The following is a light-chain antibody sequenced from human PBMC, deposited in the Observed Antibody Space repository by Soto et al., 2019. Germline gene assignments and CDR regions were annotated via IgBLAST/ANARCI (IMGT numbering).Light chain of an antibody. V-gene: IGLV4-69*01. Sequence: QPVLTQSPSASASLGASVKLTCTLSSGHSSYAIAWHQQQPEKGPRYLMKLNSDGSHSKGDGIPDRFSGSSSGAERYLTISSLRSEDEADYYCQTWGTGIVVFGGGTKVTVL. CDR2: LNSDGSH. J-gene: IGLJ2*01. CDR3: QTWGTGIVV. CDR1: SGHSSYA.